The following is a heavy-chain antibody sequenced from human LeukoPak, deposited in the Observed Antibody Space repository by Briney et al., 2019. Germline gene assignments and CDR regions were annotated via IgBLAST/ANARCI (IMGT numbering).Heavy chain of an antibody. V-gene: IGHV1-18*01. J-gene: IGHJ6*02. D-gene: IGHD6-13*01. CDR1: GYTFTSYG. Sequence: PKASVKVSCKASGYTFTSYGISWVRQAPGQGLEWMGWISAYNGNTNYAQKLQGRVTMTTDTSTSTAYMELRSLRSDDTAVYYCARLPAAGTLKKIMDVWGQGTTVTVSS. CDR2: ISAYNGNT. CDR3: ARLPAAGTLKKIMDV.